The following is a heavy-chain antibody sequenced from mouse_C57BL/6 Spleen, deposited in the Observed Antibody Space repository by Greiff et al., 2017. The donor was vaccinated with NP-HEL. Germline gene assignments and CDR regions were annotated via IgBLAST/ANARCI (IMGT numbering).Heavy chain of an antibody. Sequence: QVQLQQPGAELVKPGASVKMSCKASGYTFTSYWITWVKQRPGQGLEWIGDIYPGSGSTNYNEKFKSKATLTVDKSSSTAYMQLSSLTSEDSAVYYCARYYGEECYAMDYWGQGTTVTVSS. J-gene: IGHJ4*01. V-gene: IGHV1-55*01. CDR3: ARYYGEECYAMDY. CDR2: IYPGSGST. CDR1: GYTFTSYW. D-gene: IGHD1-1*01.